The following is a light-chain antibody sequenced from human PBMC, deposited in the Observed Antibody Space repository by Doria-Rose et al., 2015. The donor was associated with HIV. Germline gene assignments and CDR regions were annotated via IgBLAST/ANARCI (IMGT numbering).Light chain of an antibody. CDR3: GTWDSSLTVGV. J-gene: IGLJ3*02. V-gene: IGLV1-51*01. CDR1: SSNIGNNY. CDR2: DSN. Sequence: VTISCSGSSSNIGNNYVSWYQQPPGTAPKLLIYDSNKRPSGIPDRFSGSKSGTSATLGITGLQTGDEADYYCGTWDSSLTVGVFGGGTKLTVL.